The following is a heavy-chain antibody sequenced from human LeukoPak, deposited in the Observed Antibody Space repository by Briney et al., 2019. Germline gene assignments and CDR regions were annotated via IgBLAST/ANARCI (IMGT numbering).Heavy chain of an antibody. J-gene: IGHJ4*02. CDR3: ARDRGDYYGSGNAYFDY. CDR1: GYTFTNYG. V-gene: IGHV1-18*01. D-gene: IGHD3-10*01. Sequence: ASVKVSCKASGYTFTNYGISWVRQAPGQGLEWMGWISAYNGYTNYAHNLQGRVTMTTDTSTSTAYMELRSLRSDDTAVYYCARDRGDYYGSGNAYFDYWGQGTLVTVSS. CDR2: ISAYNGYT.